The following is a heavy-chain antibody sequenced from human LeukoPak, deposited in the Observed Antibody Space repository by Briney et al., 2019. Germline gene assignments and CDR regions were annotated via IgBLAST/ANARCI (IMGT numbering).Heavy chain of an antibody. CDR3: ARGRGWPNYYYYYYMDV. Sequence: PSETLSLTCTVSGGSISSSSYYWGWIRQPPGKGLEWIGSIYYSGSTYYNPSLKSRVTISVDTSKNQFSLKLSSVTAADTAVYYCARGRGWPNYYYYYYMDVWGKGTTVTVSS. D-gene: IGHD2-15*01. CDR2: IYYSGST. CDR1: GGSISSSSYY. J-gene: IGHJ6*03. V-gene: IGHV4-39*07.